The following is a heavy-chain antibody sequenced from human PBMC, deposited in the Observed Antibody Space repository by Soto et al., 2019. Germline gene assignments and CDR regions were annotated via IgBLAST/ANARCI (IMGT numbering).Heavy chain of an antibody. CDR3: ARGVLRYYRYGMDV. Sequence: QVQLQESGPGLVKPSETLSLSCTVSGDSVSSYYWSWIRQLPGRGLEWIGYIYISGNTNYNPSLKSRVTTSRDTSKNQFSLNLKSVTAADTAVYYCARGVLRYYRYGMDVWGQGTTVTVSS. V-gene: IGHV4-59*02. CDR2: IYISGNT. J-gene: IGHJ6*02. CDR1: GDSVSSYY.